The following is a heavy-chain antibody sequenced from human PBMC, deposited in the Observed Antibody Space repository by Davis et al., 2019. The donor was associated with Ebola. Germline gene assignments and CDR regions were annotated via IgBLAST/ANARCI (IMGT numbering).Heavy chain of an antibody. CDR3: ARRGRARGMDV. Sequence: SETLSLTCTVSGGSISSYYWSWIRQHPGKGLEWIGYIYYSGSTYYNPSLKSRVTISVDTSKNQFSLKLSSVTAADTAVYYCARRGRARGMDVWGQGTTVTVSS. CDR1: GGSISSYY. CDR2: IYYSGST. V-gene: IGHV4-59*08. J-gene: IGHJ6*02.